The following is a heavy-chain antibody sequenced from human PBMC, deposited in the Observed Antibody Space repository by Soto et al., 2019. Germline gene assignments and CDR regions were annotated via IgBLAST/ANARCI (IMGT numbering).Heavy chain of an antibody. D-gene: IGHD4-4*01. Sequence: EVQLVESGGGLVQPGGSLRLSCAASGFTFSSYWMSWVRQAPGKGLEWVANIKQDGSEKYYVDSVKGRFTISRDNAKDSLYLQMTSLRAEDTAVYYCARDRITTRLYSYYYMDVWGKGTTVTVSS. CDR2: IKQDGSEK. V-gene: IGHV3-7*01. CDR3: ARDRITTRLYSYYYMDV. CDR1: GFTFSSYW. J-gene: IGHJ6*03.